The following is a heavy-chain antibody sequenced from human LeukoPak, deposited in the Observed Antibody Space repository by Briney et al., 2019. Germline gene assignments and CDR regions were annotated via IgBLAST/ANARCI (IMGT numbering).Heavy chain of an antibody. V-gene: IGHV1-2*06. D-gene: IGHD3-3*01. Sequence: GASVKVSCKASGYTFTGYYMHWVRQAPGQGLEWMGRINPNSGGTNYAQKFQGRVTMTGDTSINTAYMELSRLRSDDTAVYYCARAQEYDFWSGYYQFFDYWGQGTLVTVSS. J-gene: IGHJ4*02. CDR3: ARAQEYDFWSGYYQFFDY. CDR1: GYTFTGYY. CDR2: INPNSGGT.